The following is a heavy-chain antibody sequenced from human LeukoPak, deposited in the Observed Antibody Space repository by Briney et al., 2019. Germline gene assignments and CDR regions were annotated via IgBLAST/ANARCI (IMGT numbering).Heavy chain of an antibody. CDR3: ARDRGATVTTYPFFFDY. D-gene: IGHD4-17*01. J-gene: IGHJ4*02. CDR1: GFTFSSYS. V-gene: IGHV3-48*04. Sequence: PGGSLRLSCAASGFTFSSYSMNWVRQAPGKGLEWVSYISSSSSTIYYADSVKGRFTISRDNAKNSLYLQMNSLRAEDTAVYYCARDRGATVTTYPFFFDYWGQGTLVTVSS. CDR2: ISSSSSTI.